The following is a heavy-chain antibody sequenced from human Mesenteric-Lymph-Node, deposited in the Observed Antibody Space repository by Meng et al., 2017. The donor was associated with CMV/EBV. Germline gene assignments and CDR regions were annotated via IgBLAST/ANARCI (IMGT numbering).Heavy chain of an antibody. CDR3: AKATRSGGGYNYYDSSGYYDYYYGMDV. D-gene: IGHD3-22*01. J-gene: IGHJ6*02. V-gene: IGHV3-23*01. CDR2: ISGSGGST. CDR1: GFTFSSYA. Sequence: LSLTCAASGFTFSSYAMSWVRQAPGKGLEWVSAISGSGGSTYYADSVKGRFTISRDNSKNTLYLQMNSLRAEDTAVYYCAKATRSGGGYNYYDSSGYYDYYYGMDVWGQGTTVTVSS.